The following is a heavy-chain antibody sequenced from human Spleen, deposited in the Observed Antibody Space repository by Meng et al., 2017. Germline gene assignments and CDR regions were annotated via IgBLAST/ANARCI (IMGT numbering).Heavy chain of an antibody. Sequence: QVQPQQWGAGLLKPSETLSLTCGVYGGSFSVYSWSWIRQPPGKGLEWIGEINHSGATNYNPSLKSRVTISVDTSKNQFSLKLNSVTAADTAIYYCARRRLYDFWSGSTPFDYWGQGTLVTVSS. J-gene: IGHJ4*02. CDR2: INHSGAT. CDR3: ARRRLYDFWSGSTPFDY. D-gene: IGHD3-3*01. CDR1: GGSFSVYS. V-gene: IGHV4-34*01.